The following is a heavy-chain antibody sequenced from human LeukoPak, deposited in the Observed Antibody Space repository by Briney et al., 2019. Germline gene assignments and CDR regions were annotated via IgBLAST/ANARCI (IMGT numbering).Heavy chain of an antibody. V-gene: IGHV3-20*04. CDR3: ARDFSDVRGNIFDS. CDR2: INWNGGST. CDR1: GFTFDDYG. Sequence: PGGSLRLSCAASGFTFDDYGMSWVRQAPGKGLEWVSGINWNGGSTGYADSVKGRFTISRDNAKNSLYLQMNSLRAEDTAVYYCARDFSDVRGNIFDSWGQGTLVTVSS. J-gene: IGHJ4*02. D-gene: IGHD3-10*02.